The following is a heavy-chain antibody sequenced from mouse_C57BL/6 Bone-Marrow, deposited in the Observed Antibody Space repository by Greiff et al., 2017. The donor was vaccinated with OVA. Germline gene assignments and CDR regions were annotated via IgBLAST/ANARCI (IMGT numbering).Heavy chain of an antibody. V-gene: IGHV5-4*03. CDR1: GFTFSSYA. J-gene: IGHJ4*01. Sequence: EVKLMESGGGLVKPGGSLKLSCAASGFTFSSYAMSWVRQTPEKRLEWVATISDGGSYTYYPDNVKGRFTISRDNAKNNLYLQMSHLKSEDTAMYYCARARSVFYAMDYWGQGTSVTVSS. CDR3: ARARSVFYAMDY. CDR2: ISDGGSYT.